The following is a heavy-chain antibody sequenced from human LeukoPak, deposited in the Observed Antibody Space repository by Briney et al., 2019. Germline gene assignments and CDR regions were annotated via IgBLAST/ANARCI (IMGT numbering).Heavy chain of an antibody. J-gene: IGHJ4*02. Sequence: SVKVSCKASGGTLSSYAISWVRQAPGQGLEWMGRIIPILGIANYAQKFQGRVTITADKSTSTAYMELSSLRSEDTAVYYCARGLAYCGGDCYSDWGQGTLVTVSS. CDR2: IIPILGIA. CDR3: ARGLAYCGGDCYSD. D-gene: IGHD2-21*02. CDR1: GGTLSSYA. V-gene: IGHV1-69*04.